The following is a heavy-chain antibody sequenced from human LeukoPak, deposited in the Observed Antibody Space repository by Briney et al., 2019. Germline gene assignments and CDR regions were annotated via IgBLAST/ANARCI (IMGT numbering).Heavy chain of an antibody. CDR3: ARHWKDHYYYHTMDV. D-gene: IGHD1-1*01. J-gene: IGHJ6*02. V-gene: IGHV4-39*01. CDR2: IYYSGST. CDR1: GGSLSSSSYY. Sequence: SETLSLTCTVSGGSLSSSSYYWGWIRQPPRKGLEWIGSIYYSGSTYYNPSLKSRITISVDTSKNQFSLKLSSVTAADTAVYYCARHWKDHYYYHTMDVWGQGTTVTVSS.